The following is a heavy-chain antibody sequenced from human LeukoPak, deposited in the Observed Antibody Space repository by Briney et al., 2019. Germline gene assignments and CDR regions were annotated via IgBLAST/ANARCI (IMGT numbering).Heavy chain of an antibody. CDR2: IRFDGTKR. J-gene: IGHJ4*02. D-gene: IGHD7-27*01. Sequence: GGSLRLSCAASGFTFSNYSMHWVRQAPGKGLEWVSFIRFDGTKRHYVDSVKGRFTISRDNANNILYLQMNSLNFEDTAVYYCARDAYHSGDLDQWGEGTLVIVSS. CDR3: ARDAYHSGDLDQ. V-gene: IGHV3-30*02. CDR1: GFTFSNYS.